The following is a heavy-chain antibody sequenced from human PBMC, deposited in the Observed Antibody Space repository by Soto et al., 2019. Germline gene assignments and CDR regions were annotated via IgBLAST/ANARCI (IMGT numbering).Heavy chain of an antibody. V-gene: IGHV4-31*03. CDR1: GGSISSGGYY. Sequence: QVQLQESGPGLVKPSQTLSFTCTVSGGSISSGGYYWSWIRQHPGKGLEWIGYIYYSGSTYYNPSLKSRVTISVDTSKNQFSLKLSSVTAADTAVYYCARALREMVGDRFDYWGQGTLVTVSS. J-gene: IGHJ4*02. CDR2: IYYSGST. D-gene: IGHD3-10*02. CDR3: ARALREMVGDRFDY.